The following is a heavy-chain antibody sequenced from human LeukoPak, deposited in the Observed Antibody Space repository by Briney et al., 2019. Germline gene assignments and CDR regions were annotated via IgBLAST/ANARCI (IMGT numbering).Heavy chain of an antibody. CDR2: IYYSGST. V-gene: IGHV4-59*08. J-gene: IGHJ4*02. Sequence: SQTLSLTCTVSGGSISSYYWSWIRQTPGKGLEWIGYIYYSGSTNYNPSLKSRVNISVDTSKNQFSLKLSSVTAADTALYYCASLYCSSTSCYLFHWGQGTLVTVSS. CDR1: GGSISSYY. D-gene: IGHD2-2*01. CDR3: ASLYCSSTSCYLFH.